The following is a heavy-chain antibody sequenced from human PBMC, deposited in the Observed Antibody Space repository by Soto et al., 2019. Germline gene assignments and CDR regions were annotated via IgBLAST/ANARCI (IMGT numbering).Heavy chain of an antibody. V-gene: IGHV1-8*01. CDR3: ARPQYCSGGSCYGLYDY. D-gene: IGHD2-15*01. Sequence: QVQLVQSGAEVKKPGASVKVSCKASGYTFTSYDINWVRQATGQGLEWMGWMNPNSGNTGYAQKFQGRVTMTRNTSISTAYMKLSSLRSEDTAVYYCARPQYCSGGSCYGLYDYWGQGTLVTVSS. J-gene: IGHJ4*02. CDR1: GYTFTSYD. CDR2: MNPNSGNT.